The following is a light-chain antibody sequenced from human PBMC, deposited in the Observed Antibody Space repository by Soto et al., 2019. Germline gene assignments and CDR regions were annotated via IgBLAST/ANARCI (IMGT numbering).Light chain of an antibody. V-gene: IGKV3-20*01. CDR2: DAS. Sequence: VLPQSPCPLSRSPGERATLSSRASQSVAKNYLVWYQQKNGQAPRRIIYDASTRATGVPDRFSGSGYGTDFNLTISRLEPEDFAVYYCQQYGSSPRTFGQGTKVDIK. CDR1: QSVAKNY. CDR3: QQYGSSPRT. J-gene: IGKJ1*01.